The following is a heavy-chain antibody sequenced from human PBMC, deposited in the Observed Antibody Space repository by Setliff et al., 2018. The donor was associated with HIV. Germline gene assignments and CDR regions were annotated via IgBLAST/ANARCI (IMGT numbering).Heavy chain of an antibody. V-gene: IGHV1-69*10. CDR1: KSTFNSHT. D-gene: IGHD3-16*01. J-gene: IGHJ4*02. Sequence: RASVKVSCKASKSTFNSHTINWVRQAPGQGLEWMGGAIPMLGIANHVHKFQGRVTITADKSTSTAYMELNSLRSEDTAVYYCARSSYYDGNSPFDYWGQGTRVTVSS. CDR3: ARSSYYDGNSPFDY. CDR2: AIPMLGIA.